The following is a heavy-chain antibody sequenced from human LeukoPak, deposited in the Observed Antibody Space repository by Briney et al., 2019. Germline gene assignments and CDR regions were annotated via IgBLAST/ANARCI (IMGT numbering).Heavy chain of an antibody. J-gene: IGHJ4*02. CDR1: GFTFSTYG. V-gene: IGHV3-30*02. D-gene: IGHD1-1*01. CDR2: IRYDGRNK. Sequence: GGSLRLSCAASGFTFSTYGMHWVRQAPGKGLEGLAFIRYDGRNKYYADSVKGRFTISRDTSKNTLYLQMNSLRPEDTAVYYCAKDSTTGTTTAIDYWGQGTLVTVSS. CDR3: AKDSTTGTTTAIDY.